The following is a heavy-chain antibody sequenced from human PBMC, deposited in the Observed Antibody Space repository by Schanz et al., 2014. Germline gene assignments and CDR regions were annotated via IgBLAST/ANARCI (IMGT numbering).Heavy chain of an antibody. CDR1: GYTFTSYS. J-gene: IGHJ3*02. CDR3: ARGGGPEDVFDI. V-gene: IGHV1-3*01. Sequence: QVQLVQSGAEVKKPGASVKVSCKASGYTFTSYSIHWVRQAPGQGLEWMGWINVGNGNMKYSQKFQGRVTITRDTLASTAYMEVSSLRSEDTAVYYCARGGGPEDVFDIWGQGTILTVSS. CDR2: INVGNGNM. D-gene: IGHD5-12*01.